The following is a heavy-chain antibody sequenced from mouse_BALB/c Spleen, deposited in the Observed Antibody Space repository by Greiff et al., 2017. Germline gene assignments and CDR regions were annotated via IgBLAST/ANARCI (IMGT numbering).Heavy chain of an antibody. CDR2: INPSTGYT. CDR3: AKMMTTGFAY. V-gene: IGHV1-7*01. CDR1: GYTFTSYW. D-gene: IGHD2-4*01. Sequence: VKLMESGAELAKPGASVKMSCKASGYTFTSYWMHWVKQRPGQGLEWIGYINPSTGYTEYNQKFKDKATLTADKSSSTAYMQLSSLTSEDSAVYYCAKMMTTGFAYWGQGTLVTVSA. J-gene: IGHJ3*01.